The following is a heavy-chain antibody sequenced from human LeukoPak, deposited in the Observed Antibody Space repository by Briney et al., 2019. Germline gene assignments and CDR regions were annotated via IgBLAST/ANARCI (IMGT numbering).Heavy chain of an antibody. CDR2: FNPNSGGT. V-gene: IGHV1-2*06. J-gene: IGHJ3*02. CDR3: ARPHYESSGLYVDAFDI. Sequence: ASVKVSCKASGYTLTAYYLHWVRQAPGQGHEWMGRFNPNSGGTTYAQKFQGRVTMTRDTSIGTAYMELSSLRSDDTAVYYCARPHYESSGLYVDAFDIWGQGTMVTVSS. D-gene: IGHD3-22*01. CDR1: GYTLTAYY.